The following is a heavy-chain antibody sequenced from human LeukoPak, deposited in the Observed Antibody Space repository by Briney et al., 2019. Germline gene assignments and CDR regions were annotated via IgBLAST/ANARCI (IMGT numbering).Heavy chain of an antibody. CDR3: ASSWGPYGAPYYYYYMDV. V-gene: IGHV1-18*01. J-gene: IGHJ6*03. CDR2: ISAYNGNT. Sequence: GASVKVSCKASGYTFTSYAMNWVRQAPGQGLEWMGWISAYNGNTNYAQKLQGRVTMTTDTSTSTAYMELRSLRSDDTAVYYCASSWGPYGAPYYYYYMDVWGKGTTVTVSS. CDR1: GYTFTSYA. D-gene: IGHD3-16*01.